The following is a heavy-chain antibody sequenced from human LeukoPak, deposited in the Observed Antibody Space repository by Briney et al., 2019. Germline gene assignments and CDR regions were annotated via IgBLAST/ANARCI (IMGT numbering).Heavy chain of an antibody. J-gene: IGHJ6*03. D-gene: IGHD6-19*01. CDR2: INPNSGAT. V-gene: IGHV1-2*02. CDR1: GYSFTGYY. CDR3: ARLLIAVAVSVGPSGYYYYYMDV. Sequence: ASVKVSCKASGYSFTGYYMHWVRQAPGQGLEWMGWINPNSGATNYAQKFQGRVTMTRDTSISTAYMELSRLRSDDTAVYYCARLLIAVAVSVGPSGYYYYYMDVGGKGTTVTVYS.